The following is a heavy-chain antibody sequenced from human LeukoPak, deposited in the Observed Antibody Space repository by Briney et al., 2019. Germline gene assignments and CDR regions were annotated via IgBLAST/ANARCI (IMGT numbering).Heavy chain of an antibody. D-gene: IGHD5-24*01. CDR1: GGSISTSTYY. V-gene: IGHV4-39*01. CDR3: ARRGDGYKSSFDY. CDR2: IYYSGST. J-gene: IGHJ4*02. Sequence: SETLSLTCAVSGGSISTSTYYWGRVRQPPGKGLEWIRSIYYSGSTYSNPSLKSRVTISVDTSKNQFSLKLNPVTAADTAVYYCARRGDGYKSSFDYWGQGTQVTVSS.